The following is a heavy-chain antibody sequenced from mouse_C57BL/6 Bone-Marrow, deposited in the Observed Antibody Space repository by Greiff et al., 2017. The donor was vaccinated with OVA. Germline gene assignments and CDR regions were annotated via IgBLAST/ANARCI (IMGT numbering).Heavy chain of an antibody. J-gene: IGHJ2*01. D-gene: IGHD2-4*01. CDR3: ARHERNYDYDPYYFDY. V-gene: IGHV1-62-2*01. CDR2: FYPGSGSI. Sequence: QVHVKQSGAELVKPGASVKLSCTASGYTFTEYTIHWVKQRSGQGLEWIGWFYPGSGSIKYNEKFKDKATLTADKSSSTVYMELSRLTSEDSAVYFCARHERNYDYDPYYFDYWGQGTTLTVSS. CDR1: GYTFTEYT.